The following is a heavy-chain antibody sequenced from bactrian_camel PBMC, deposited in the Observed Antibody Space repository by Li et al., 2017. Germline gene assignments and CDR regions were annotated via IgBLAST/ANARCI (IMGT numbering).Heavy chain of an antibody. CDR1: GRTSGINA. D-gene: IGHD1*01. CDR3: AAKRSQTSLYCNTGRMVGSYAY. Sequence: HVQLVESGGGSVQAGGSLRLACAASGRTSGINAFGWFRQATGKEREWIASIYRPGGNTFADDSVKGRFTISQDNAKNVMSLEMNDLKPEDTAMYYCAAKRSQTSLYCNTGRMVGSYAYWGQGTQVTVS. V-gene: IGHV3S54*01. CDR2: IYRPGGNT. J-gene: IGHJ4*01.